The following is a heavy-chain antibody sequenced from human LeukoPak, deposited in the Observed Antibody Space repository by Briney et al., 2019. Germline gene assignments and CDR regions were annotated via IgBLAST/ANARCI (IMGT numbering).Heavy chain of an antibody. CDR1: GGSLSGYY. V-gene: IGHV4-34*01. D-gene: IGHD2-15*01. J-gene: IGHJ4*02. Sequence: SETLSLTCAVYGGSLSGYYWSWIRQPPGKGLEWIGEINHSGSTNYNPSLKSRVTISVDTSKNQFSLKLSSVTAADTAVYYCARVRLGYCSGGSCHIIDYWGQGTLVTVSS. CDR2: INHSGST. CDR3: ARVRLGYCSGGSCHIIDY.